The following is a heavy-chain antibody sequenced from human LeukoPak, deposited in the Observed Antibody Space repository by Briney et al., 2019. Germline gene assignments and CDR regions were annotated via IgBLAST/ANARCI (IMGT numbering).Heavy chain of an antibody. V-gene: IGHV4-59*11. CDR1: GASITNHY. J-gene: IGHJ5*01. CDR3: ARGRLGATTFDS. D-gene: IGHD3-16*01. CDR2: TYYSGNT. Sequence: SETLSLTCTVSGASITNHYWSWIRQPPGKGLEWIGYTYYSGNTNYNPSLKSRVTISADTSKNQFSLRLSSVTAADTAVYSCARGRLGATTFDSWGQGTLVTVSS.